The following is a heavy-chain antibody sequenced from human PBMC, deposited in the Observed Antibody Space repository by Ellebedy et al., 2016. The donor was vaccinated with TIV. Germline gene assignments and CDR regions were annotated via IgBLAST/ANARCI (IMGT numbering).Heavy chain of an antibody. V-gene: IGHV4-39*01. Sequence: MPSETLSLTCNVSGDSVNSIYYIWVWIRQPPGKGLEWIGSFHHSGNIFYNPSLKGRVSISVDSAKSQFSLTVTSMTAADTAVYYCSARRGVAGVDYWGQGTLVAVST. J-gene: IGHJ4*02. D-gene: IGHD6-19*01. CDR2: FHHSGNI. CDR3: SARRGVAGVDY. CDR1: GDSVNSIYYI.